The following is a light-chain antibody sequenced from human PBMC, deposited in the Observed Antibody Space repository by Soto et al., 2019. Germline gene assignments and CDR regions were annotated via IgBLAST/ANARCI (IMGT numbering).Light chain of an antibody. V-gene: IGKV1-5*03. CDR2: KAS. Sequence: DIQMTQSPSTLSASVGDRVTITCRASQSISSWLAWHQQKPGKAPKLLISKASSLQSGVPSRFSGSGSGTEFTLTISSLQSEDFAVYYCQQYNNWPAITFGQGTRLEIK. J-gene: IGKJ5*01. CDR1: QSISSW. CDR3: QQYNNWPAIT.